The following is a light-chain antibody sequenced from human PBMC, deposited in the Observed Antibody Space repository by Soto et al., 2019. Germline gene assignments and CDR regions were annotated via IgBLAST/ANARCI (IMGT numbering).Light chain of an antibody. CDR3: QQYNGYRWT. J-gene: IGKJ1*01. Sequence: DIQMTQSPSILSASVGDRVTITCRASQSISSWLAWYQQKPGKAPKILIYKASRLESGVPSRFSGSGSGTEFTLTISSLQPDDFATYYCQQYNGYRWTFGQGTKVEIK. V-gene: IGKV1-5*03. CDR1: QSISSW. CDR2: KAS.